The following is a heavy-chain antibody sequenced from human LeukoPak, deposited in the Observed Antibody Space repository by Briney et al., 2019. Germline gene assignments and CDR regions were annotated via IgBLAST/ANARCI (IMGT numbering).Heavy chain of an antibody. Sequence: GGSLRLSCAASGFTFSSYEMNWVRQAPGKGLEWVSYISSTGGTIYNADSVKGRFTISRDNAKNSLYLQMNSLRAEDTAVYYCARVRGGTTLDYWGQGTLVTASS. V-gene: IGHV3-48*03. J-gene: IGHJ4*02. CDR3: ARVRGGTTLDY. D-gene: IGHD1-1*01. CDR2: ISSTGGTI. CDR1: GFTFSSYE.